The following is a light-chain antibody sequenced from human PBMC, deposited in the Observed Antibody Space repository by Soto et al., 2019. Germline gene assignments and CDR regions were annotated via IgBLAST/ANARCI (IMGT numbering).Light chain of an antibody. V-gene: IGLV2-14*01. CDR3: SSYSISTAYL. Sequence: QSVLTQPASVSGSPGQSITISCIGTSSDVGGYDYVSWYQLHPGKAPKLMVFEVNNRPSGVSYRFSGSKSGNTASLTISGLQAEDEADYFCSSYSISTAYLFGTGTKLTVL. J-gene: IGLJ1*01. CDR2: EVN. CDR1: SSDVGGYDY.